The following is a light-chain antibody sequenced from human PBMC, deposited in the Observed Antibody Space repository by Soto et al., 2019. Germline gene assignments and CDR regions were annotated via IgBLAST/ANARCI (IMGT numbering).Light chain of an antibody. Sequence: EIVMTQSPLSLSVTPGEPASISCRSSQSLLHSNGYNYLDWYLQKPGQSPQLLIYFVSNRAPGVPDRFSGSGSGTDFTLKISRVEPEDVGVYYCMQALQTRTFGQGTKVDIK. CDR2: FVS. CDR1: QSLLHSNGYNY. CDR3: MQALQTRT. J-gene: IGKJ1*01. V-gene: IGKV2-28*01.